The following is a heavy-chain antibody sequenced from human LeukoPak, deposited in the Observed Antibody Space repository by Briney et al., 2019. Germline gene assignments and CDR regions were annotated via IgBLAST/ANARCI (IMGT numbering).Heavy chain of an antibody. D-gene: IGHD1-26*01. CDR3: AKDGPGGSYYGY. Sequence: GGSLRLSCAASGFTLSSYWMSWGRQAPGKGLEWVSAICGSGGRTYYADSVKGPFTSYKDNSKNTLYLQMNSLRAEDTAVYYCAKDGPGGSYYGYWGQGTLVTVSS. CDR1: GFTLSSYW. J-gene: IGHJ4*02. V-gene: IGHV3-23*01. CDR2: ICGSGGRT.